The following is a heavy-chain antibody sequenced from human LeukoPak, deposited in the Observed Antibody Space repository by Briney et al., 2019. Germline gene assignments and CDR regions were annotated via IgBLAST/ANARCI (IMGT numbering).Heavy chain of an antibody. D-gene: IGHD6-6*01. CDR1: GFTFSSYG. CDR2: ISYDGSNK. Sequence: QPGGSLRLSCAASGFTFSSYGMHWVRQAPGKGLEWVAFISYDGSNKYYADSVKGRFTISRDNSKNTLYLQMNSLRAEDTAVYYCARTLIEYSVSSCYFDYWGQGTLVTVSS. V-gene: IGHV3-30*03. CDR3: ARTLIEYSVSSCYFDY. J-gene: IGHJ4*02.